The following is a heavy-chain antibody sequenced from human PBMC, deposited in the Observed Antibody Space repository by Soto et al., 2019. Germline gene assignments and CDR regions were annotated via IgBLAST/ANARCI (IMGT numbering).Heavy chain of an antibody. D-gene: IGHD3-9*01. CDR1: GFTFSPYT. CDR3: GRGGGVCGSDWYKGGIDF. J-gene: IGHJ4*02. V-gene: IGHV3-30*14. CDR2: ISYDGSDK. Sequence: QVQLVESGGGVVQPGRSLRLSCAASGFTFSPYTMHWVRQTPGKGLEWVAVISYDGSDKYYADSVRGRFTISRDNSKNARFFAMKSLRTQGMALYYWGRGGGVCGSDWYKGGIDFWGQGALVTVSS.